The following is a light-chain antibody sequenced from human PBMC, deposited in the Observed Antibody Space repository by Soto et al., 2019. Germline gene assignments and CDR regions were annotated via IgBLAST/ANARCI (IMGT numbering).Light chain of an antibody. CDR1: KLGDKY. CDR3: QAWDSSTVV. V-gene: IGLV3-1*01. Sequence: SSELTQPTSVSVSPGQTASITCSGDKLGDKYACWYQQKPGQSPVLVIYQDSKRPSGIPERFSGSNSGNTATLTISGTQAMDEADYSCQAWDSSTVVFGGGTKLTVL. J-gene: IGLJ2*01. CDR2: QDS.